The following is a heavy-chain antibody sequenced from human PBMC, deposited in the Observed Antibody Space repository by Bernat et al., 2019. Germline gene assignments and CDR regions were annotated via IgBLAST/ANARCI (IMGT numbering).Heavy chain of an antibody. Sequence: QVQLVESGGGVVQPGRSLRLSCAASGFTFSSYAMHWVHQAPGKGLEWVAVISYDGSNKYYADSVKGRFTISRDNSKNTLYLQMNSLRAEDTAVYYCARDRYSSSGIDYWGQGTLVTVSS. CDR1: GFTFSSYA. V-gene: IGHV3-30*01. J-gene: IGHJ4*02. CDR3: ARDRYSSSGIDY. D-gene: IGHD6-13*01. CDR2: ISYDGSNK.